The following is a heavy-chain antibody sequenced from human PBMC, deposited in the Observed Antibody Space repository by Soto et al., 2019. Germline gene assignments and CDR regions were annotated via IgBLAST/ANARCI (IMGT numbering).Heavy chain of an antibody. V-gene: IGHV3-23*01. CDR1: GFTFSSYA. D-gene: IGHD4-17*01. CDR3: AKRTVGWYFDL. Sequence: EVQLLESGGGLVQPGGSLRLSCAASGFTFSSYAVNWVRQAPGKGLEWVSVISGSGGSTYYADAVKGRFTISRDNSKNTLYLQMNSLRADDTAVYYCAKRTVGWYFDLWGRGTLVTVSS. CDR2: ISGSGGST. J-gene: IGHJ2*01.